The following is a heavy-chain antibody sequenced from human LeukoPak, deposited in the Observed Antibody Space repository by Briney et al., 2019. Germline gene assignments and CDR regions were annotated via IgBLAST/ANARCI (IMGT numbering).Heavy chain of an antibody. CDR1: GFTFSDYY. D-gene: IGHD6-13*01. Sequence: GGSLRLSCAASGFTFSDYYMSWISQAPGEGLEWVSYISSSGSTIYYADSVKGRFTISRENAKNSLYLQMNSLRAEDTAVYYCASGNMRESSSCRLNYYYYMDVWSKGTTVTVSS. CDR2: ISSSGSTI. J-gene: IGHJ6*03. CDR3: ASGNMRESSSCRLNYYYYMDV. V-gene: IGHV3-11*04.